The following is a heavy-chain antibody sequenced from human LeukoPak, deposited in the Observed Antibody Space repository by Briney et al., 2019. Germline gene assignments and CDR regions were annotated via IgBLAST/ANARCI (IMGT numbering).Heavy chain of an antibody. Sequence: ASVKGSCKASGYTFTSYGISWVRQAPGQGLEWMGWISAYNGNTNYAQKVQGRVTMTTDTSTSTAYMELRSLRPDDTAVYYCARQQYGGKGDYWGQGTLVTVSS. V-gene: IGHV1-18*01. J-gene: IGHJ4*02. CDR1: GYTFTSYG. CDR2: ISAYNGNT. D-gene: IGHD4-23*01. CDR3: ARQQYGGKGDY.